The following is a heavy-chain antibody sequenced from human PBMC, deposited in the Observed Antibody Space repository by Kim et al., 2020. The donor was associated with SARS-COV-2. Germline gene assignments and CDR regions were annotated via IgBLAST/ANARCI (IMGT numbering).Heavy chain of an antibody. CDR3: ARGLRMRMFLITMVRGVTDAGVFDY. CDR2: INHSGST. V-gene: IGHV4-34*01. Sequence: SETLSLTCAVYGGSFSGYYWSWIRQPPGKGLEWIGEINHSGSTNYNPSLKSRVTISVDTSKNQFSLKLSSVTAADTAVYYCARGLRMRMFLITMVRGVTDAGVFDYWGQGTLVTVSS. D-gene: IGHD3-10*01. J-gene: IGHJ4*02. CDR1: GGSFSGYY.